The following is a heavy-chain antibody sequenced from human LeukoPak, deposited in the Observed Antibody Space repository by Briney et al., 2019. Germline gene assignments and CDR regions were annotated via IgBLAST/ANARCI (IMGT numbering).Heavy chain of an antibody. Sequence: PGGALRLSCAASGFTVSSKYMSWVRQAPGRGLEWVSIIYSGGSTYYADSVKGRFTICRDNSKDTLYLQMNSLRADDTDVYYCARGPPYDLFDYWGQGTLVTVSS. CDR2: IYSGGST. D-gene: IGHD3-22*01. CDR1: GFTVSSKY. CDR3: ARGPPYDLFDY. V-gene: IGHV3-53*01. J-gene: IGHJ4*02.